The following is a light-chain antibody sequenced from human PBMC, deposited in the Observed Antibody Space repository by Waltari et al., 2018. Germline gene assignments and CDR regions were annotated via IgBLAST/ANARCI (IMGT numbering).Light chain of an antibody. CDR1: QSIGTF. V-gene: IGKV1-39*01. CDR2: AAS. Sequence: DIKMTQTPSSLSAYVGDRVTITCRASQSIGTFLNWYQQKPGHAPNPLIFAASRLQRGVPSRFSGTGSGTDFILTIDSLQPEDFATYYGQQSISSLLTFGQGTKVEIK. J-gene: IGKJ1*01. CDR3: QQSISSLLT.